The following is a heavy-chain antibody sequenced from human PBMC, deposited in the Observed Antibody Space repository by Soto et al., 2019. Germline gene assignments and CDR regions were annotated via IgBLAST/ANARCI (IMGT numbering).Heavy chain of an antibody. CDR1: GGSFNGYY. D-gene: IGHD2-8*02. CDR3: ARDKITGLLDY. CDR2: INHSGST. V-gene: IGHV4-34*01. J-gene: IGHJ4*02. Sequence: SETLSLTCAVYGGSFNGYYWTWIRQPPGTGLEWIGEINHSGSTNYNPSLKSRVTISVDTSKNQFSLKLTSVTAADTAVYYCARDKITGLLDYWGQGTLVTVSS.